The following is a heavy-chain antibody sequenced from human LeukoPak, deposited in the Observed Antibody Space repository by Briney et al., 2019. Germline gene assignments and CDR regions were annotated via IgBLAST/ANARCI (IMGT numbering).Heavy chain of an antibody. CDR3: ARAAGNDAFDI. Sequence: ASVKVSCKASGYTFTGYYTHWVRQAPGQGLEWMGWINPNSGGTNYAQKFQGWVTMTRDTSISAAYMELSRLRSDDTAVYYCARAAGNDAFDIWGQGTMVTVSS. CDR2: INPNSGGT. CDR1: GYTFTGYY. D-gene: IGHD6-13*01. V-gene: IGHV1-2*04. J-gene: IGHJ3*02.